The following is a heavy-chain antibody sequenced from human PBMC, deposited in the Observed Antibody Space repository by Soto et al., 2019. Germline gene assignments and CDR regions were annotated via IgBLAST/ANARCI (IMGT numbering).Heavy chain of an antibody. D-gene: IGHD1-26*01. J-gene: IGHJ4*02. V-gene: IGHV3-15*05. CDR3: ATGGLGLDD. CDR1: GFTFSNAW. Sequence: EVQMVESGGGLVKPGGSLRLSCTASGFTFSNAWMNWVRRAPGKGLYWVGRVKSKVDGETIDYAAPVKGRFTISRDDSKNTVYLQMNSLRMEDTAVYYCATGGLGLDDWGQGTLVTVSS. CDR2: VKSKVDGETI.